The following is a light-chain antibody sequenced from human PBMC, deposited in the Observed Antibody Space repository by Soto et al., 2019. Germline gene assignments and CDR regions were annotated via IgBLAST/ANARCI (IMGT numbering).Light chain of an antibody. CDR3: SSYTGSSTYV. J-gene: IGLJ1*01. V-gene: IGLV2-14*01. CDR1: SGDVGGYNY. CDR2: DVS. Sequence: QSALTQPASVSGSPGQSITISCTGTSGDVGGYNYVSWYQQHPGKAPKLMNYDVSNRPSGISNRFSGSKSGNTASLTISGLQAEDEADYYCSSYTGSSTYVIGTGTKVTVL.